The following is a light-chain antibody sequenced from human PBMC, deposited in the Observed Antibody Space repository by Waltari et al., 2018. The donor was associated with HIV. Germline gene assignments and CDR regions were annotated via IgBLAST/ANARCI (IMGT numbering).Light chain of an antibody. CDR2: EVL. CDR1: SSDIGDYDY. J-gene: IGLJ2*01. CDR3: SSYGGNSNVI. Sequence: QSALTQPPSASGSPGQSVTISCTGTSSDIGDYDYVSWYQHQPGEPPKLLIYEVLNRPSGVPHRFSGAKSGNTASLTVSGLQAEDEADYYCSSYGGNSNVIFGGGTKLTVL. V-gene: IGLV2-8*01.